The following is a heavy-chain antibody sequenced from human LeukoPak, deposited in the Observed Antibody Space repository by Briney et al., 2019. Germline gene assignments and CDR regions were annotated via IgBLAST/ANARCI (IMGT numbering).Heavy chain of an antibody. J-gene: IGHJ4*02. D-gene: IGHD6-13*01. V-gene: IGHV3-23*01. CDR3: AKRRGSSWLASFDH. CDR1: GFTFSSYW. CDR2: ISGSGGST. Sequence: GGSLRLSCAASGFTFSSYWMSWVRQAPGKGLEWVSAISGSGGSTYYADSVKGRFTISRDNSKNTLYLQMNSLRAEDTAVYYCAKRRGSSWLASFDHWGQGTLVTVSS.